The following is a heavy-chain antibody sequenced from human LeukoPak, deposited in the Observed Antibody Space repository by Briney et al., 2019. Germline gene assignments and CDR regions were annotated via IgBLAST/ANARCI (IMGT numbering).Heavy chain of an antibody. J-gene: IGHJ3*02. CDR1: GYSISSGYY. V-gene: IGHV4-38-2*01. CDR3: ASRGSGYYHDAFDI. D-gene: IGHD3-22*01. Sequence: SETLSLTCAVSGYSISSGYYWGWIRQPPGKGLEWIGSIYHSGSTYYNPSLKSRVTISVDTSKNQFSLKLSSVTAADTAVYYCASRGSGYYHDAFDIWGQGTMVTVSS. CDR2: IYHSGST.